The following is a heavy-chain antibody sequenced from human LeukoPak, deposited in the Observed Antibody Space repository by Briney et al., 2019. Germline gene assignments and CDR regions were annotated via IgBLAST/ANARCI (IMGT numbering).Heavy chain of an antibody. CDR3: ARDGITMRILEY. V-gene: IGHV3-21*01. J-gene: IGHJ4*02. D-gene: IGHD1-26*01. Sequence: GGSLRLSCAASGFTFSRYNMNWVRQAPGRGLEWVSSITSSSIYIYYADSMKGRFTISRDNAKNSLYLQMDSLRAEDTAVYYCARDGITMRILEYWGQGTLVTVSS. CDR2: ITSSSIYI. CDR1: GFTFSRYN.